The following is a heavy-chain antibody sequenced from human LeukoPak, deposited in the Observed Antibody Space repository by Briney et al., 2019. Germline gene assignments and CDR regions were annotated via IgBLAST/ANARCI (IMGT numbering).Heavy chain of an antibody. CDR1: GYCFTNYW. J-gene: IGHJ4*02. Sequence: GESLKISCKGSGYCFTNYWITWVRQMPGKGLEWMGRIDPSDSYTNYSPSFQGHVTISADKSISTAYLQWSSLKASDTAMYYCARLMSGSASFDYWGQGTLLTVSS. D-gene: IGHD6-19*01. CDR3: ARLMSGSASFDY. V-gene: IGHV5-10-1*01. CDR2: IDPSDSYT.